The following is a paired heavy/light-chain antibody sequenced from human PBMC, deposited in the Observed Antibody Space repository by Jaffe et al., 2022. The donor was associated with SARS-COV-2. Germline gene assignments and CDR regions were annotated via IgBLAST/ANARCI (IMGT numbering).Heavy chain of an antibody. V-gene: IGHV4-61*02. CDR2: IYTSGST. D-gene: IGHD3-10*01. CDR3: ARGPEVWFGETPYYYYGMDV. CDR1: GGSISSGSYY. Sequence: QVQLQESGPGLVKPSQTLSLTCTVSGGSISSGSYYWSWIRQPAGKGLEWIGRIYTSGSTNYNPSLKSRVTISVDTSKNQFSLKLSSVTAADTAVYYCARGPEVWFGETPYYYYGMDVWGQGTTVTVSS. J-gene: IGHJ6*02.
Light chain of an antibody. Sequence: DIVMTQSPLSLPVTPGEPASISCRSSQSLLHSNGYNYLDWYLQKPGQSPQLLIYLGSNRASGVPDRFSGSGSGTDFTLKISRVEAEDVGVYYCMQALQPMYTFGQGTKLEIK. J-gene: IGKJ2*01. CDR1: QSLLHSNGYNY. CDR3: MQALQPMYT. CDR2: LGS. V-gene: IGKV2-28*01.